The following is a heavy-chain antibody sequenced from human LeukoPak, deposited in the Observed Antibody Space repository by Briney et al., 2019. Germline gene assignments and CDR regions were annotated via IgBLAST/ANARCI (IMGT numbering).Heavy chain of an antibody. J-gene: IGHJ4*02. CDR2: INPSGGST. CDR3: ARDLYYGSGSYSILFDY. D-gene: IGHD3-10*01. V-gene: IGHV1-46*01. Sequence: ASVKVSCKASGYTFTSYYMHWVRQAPGQGLEWMGIINPSGGSTSYAQKFQGRVTMTRDTSTSTVYMELSSLRSEDTAVCYCARDLYYGSGSYSILFDYWGQGTLVTVSS. CDR1: GYTFTSYY.